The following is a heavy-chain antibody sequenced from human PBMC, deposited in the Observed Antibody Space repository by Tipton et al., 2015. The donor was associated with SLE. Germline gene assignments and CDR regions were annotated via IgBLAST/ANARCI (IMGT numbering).Heavy chain of an antibody. CDR1: GFPFGDFT. CDR3: AKGTTVITPFDA. Sequence: SLRLSCVASGFPFGDFTMHWVRQRPGKGLEWVSLASWDGHSTLYADSVKGRFTISRDNSKSSLFLQLNSLTTEDTAFYFCAKGTTVITPFDAWGRGTLVTVSP. D-gene: IGHD4-17*01. V-gene: IGHV3-43*01. J-gene: IGHJ2*01. CDR2: ASWDGHST.